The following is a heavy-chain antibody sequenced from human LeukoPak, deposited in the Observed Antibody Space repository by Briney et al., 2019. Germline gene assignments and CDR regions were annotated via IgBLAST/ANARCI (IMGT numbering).Heavy chain of an antibody. CDR3: VRKLYGSGSYYNGLFDY. Sequence: GGSLRLSCAASGFTFSSYWMSWVRQAPGKRLEWEANIKQDGSEKYYVDSVKGRFTISRDNAKNSLYLQMNSLRAEDTAVYYCVRKLYGSGSYYNGLFDYWGQGTLVTVSS. CDR1: GFTFSSYW. CDR2: IKQDGSEK. D-gene: IGHD3-10*01. V-gene: IGHV3-7*01. J-gene: IGHJ4*02.